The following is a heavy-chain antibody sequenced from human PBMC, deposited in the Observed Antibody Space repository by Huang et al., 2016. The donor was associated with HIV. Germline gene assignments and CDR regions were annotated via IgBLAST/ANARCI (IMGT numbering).Heavy chain of an antibody. CDR1: GFSISSYW. J-gene: IGHJ4*02. CDR2: MNREGSST. V-gene: IGHV3-74*01. Sequence: EVQLVESGGGLVQPGGSLRLSCAASGFSISSYWMHWVRQAPGKGGGWGSRMNREGSSTSDADSVKGRFTISRDNAKNTLYLQMNSLRAEDTAVYYCARDPRIQSWLNFFDYWGQGTLVSVSS. CDR3: ARDPRIQSWLNFFDY. D-gene: IGHD3-22*01.